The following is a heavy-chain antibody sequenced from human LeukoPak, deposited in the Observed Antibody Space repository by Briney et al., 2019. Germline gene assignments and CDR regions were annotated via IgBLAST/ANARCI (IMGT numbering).Heavy chain of an antibody. CDR1: GFTFNNYG. CDR3: VFGDYYQRSGYFLRPFDF. Sequence: GGSLRLSCSASGFTFNNYGLTWVRQAPGKGLEWVSTISASGDKTYYADSVRGRFTISRDNSRNTLYVQMSSLRDEDTAVYYCVFGDYYQRSGYFLRPFDFWGQGTLVTVSS. V-gene: IGHV3-23*01. D-gene: IGHD3-22*01. J-gene: IGHJ4*02. CDR2: ISASGDKT.